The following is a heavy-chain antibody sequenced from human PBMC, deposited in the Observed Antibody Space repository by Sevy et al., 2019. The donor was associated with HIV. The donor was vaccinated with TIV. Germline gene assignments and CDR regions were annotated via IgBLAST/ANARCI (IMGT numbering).Heavy chain of an antibody. D-gene: IGHD4-4*01. J-gene: IGHJ4*02. CDR1: SGSFSAYY. V-gene: IGHV4-34*01. CDR3: ARGVTVTTVSYYFDY. CDR2: INHSGST. Sequence: SETLSLTCAVYSGSFSAYYWSWIRQPPGKGLEWIGEINHSGSTNYNPSLKSRVTISLHTSKNQFSLKLTSVTAADTAVYYCARGVTVTTVSYYFDYWGQGTLVTVS.